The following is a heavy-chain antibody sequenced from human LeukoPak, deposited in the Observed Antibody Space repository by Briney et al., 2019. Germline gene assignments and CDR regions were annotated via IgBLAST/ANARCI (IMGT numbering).Heavy chain of an antibody. J-gene: IGHJ4*02. CDR2: INPSGGST. CDR3: ATSPIQYYDILTGYY. Sequence: ASVKVSCKASGYTFTSYYMHWVRQAPGQGLEWMGIINPSGGSTSYAQKFQGRVTMTEDTSTDTAYMELSSLRSEDTAVYYCATSPIQYYDILTGYYWGQGTLVTVSS. D-gene: IGHD3-9*01. V-gene: IGHV1-46*01. CDR1: GYTFTSYY.